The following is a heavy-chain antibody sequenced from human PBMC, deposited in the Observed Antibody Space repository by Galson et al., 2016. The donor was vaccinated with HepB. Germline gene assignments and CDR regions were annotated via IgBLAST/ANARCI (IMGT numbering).Heavy chain of an antibody. Sequence: SLRLSCAASGFIFSNYAMSWVRQAPGKGLEWVSAISGSGAGTNYADSVRGRFTISRDNSKNTLYLQMNSLTAEDTAVYSCAKTPPGSSIQYFDYWGQGTLVTVSS. CDR1: GFIFSNYA. CDR3: AKTPPGSSIQYFDY. CDR2: ISGSGAGT. D-gene: IGHD6-6*01. V-gene: IGHV3-23*01. J-gene: IGHJ4*02.